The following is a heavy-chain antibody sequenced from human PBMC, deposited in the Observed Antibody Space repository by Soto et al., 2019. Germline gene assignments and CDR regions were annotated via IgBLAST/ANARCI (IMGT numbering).Heavy chain of an antibody. CDR1: GLILSKVW. Sequence: EVQLVESGGGLVRPGGPLKLSCAAPGLILSKVWRSWVRQAPGKGLDWVGHIKPKSVGGATDYTAPVKGRFTISRDDSKDTLYLQMNSLKTEDTAVYYCTTYSTQTFCDGGPCYSVQTKTHDSWGQGILVTVSS. J-gene: IGHJ4*02. CDR3: TTYSTQTFCDGGPCYSVQTKTHDS. D-gene: IGHD2-15*01. V-gene: IGHV3-15*01. CDR2: IKPKSVGGAT.